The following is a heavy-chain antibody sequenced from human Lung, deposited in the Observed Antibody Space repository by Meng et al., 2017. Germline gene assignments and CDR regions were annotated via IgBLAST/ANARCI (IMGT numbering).Heavy chain of an antibody. CDR2: VNPDGNDV. CDR3: TNDRLSE. D-gene: IGHD1-1*01. V-gene: IGHV3-74*01. Sequence: VELGGSGGGLVQPGGSLRLSCAASGFTLTNHWMHWVRQVPGKGLVWVSRVNPDGNDVNYVDSVKGRFTISRDNAKDTVFLQMNNLSGDDTAVYYCTNDRLSEWGQGTLVTVSS. J-gene: IGHJ1*01. CDR1: GFTLTNHW.